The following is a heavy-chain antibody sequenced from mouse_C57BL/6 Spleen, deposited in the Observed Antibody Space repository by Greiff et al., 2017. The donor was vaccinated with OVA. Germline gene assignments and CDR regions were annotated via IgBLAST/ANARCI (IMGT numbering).Heavy chain of an antibody. J-gene: IGHJ1*03. Sequence: EVMLVESGGGLVQSGRSLRLSCATSGFTFSDFYMEWVRQAPGKGLEWIAASRNKANDYTTEYSASVKGRFIVSRDTSQSILYLQMNALRAEDTAIYYCARDAGDSVEYFDVWGTGTTVTVSS. V-gene: IGHV7-1*01. CDR2: SRNKANDYTT. CDR3: ARDAGDSVEYFDV. CDR1: GFTFSDFY.